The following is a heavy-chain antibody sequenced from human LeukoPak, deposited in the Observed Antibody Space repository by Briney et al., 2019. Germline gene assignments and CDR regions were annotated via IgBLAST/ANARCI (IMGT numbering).Heavy chain of an antibody. CDR2: IYYSGGT. V-gene: IGHV4-39*07. CDR1: GGSISSSSYY. Sequence: PSETLSLTCTVSGGSISSSSYYWGWIRQPPGKGLEWIGSIYYSGGTYYNPSLKSRVTISVDTSKNQFSLTLSSVTAADTAVYYCARERETTGWFDPWGQGTLVTVSS. J-gene: IGHJ5*02. D-gene: IGHD1/OR15-1a*01. CDR3: ARERETTGWFDP.